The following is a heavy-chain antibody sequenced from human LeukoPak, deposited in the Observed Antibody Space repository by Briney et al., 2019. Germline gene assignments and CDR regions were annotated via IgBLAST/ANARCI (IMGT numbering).Heavy chain of an antibody. Sequence: SETLSLTSTVPGGSIISSSYYWGWIRQPPGKGLEWIGSIYYSGSTYYSPYLKSRVTMSVDTSKNQFSLKLSSVTAADTAVYYCARHGSASGWYRSHFDYWGQGTLVTVSS. J-gene: IGHJ4*02. CDR3: ARHGSASGWYRSHFDY. V-gene: IGHV4-39*01. D-gene: IGHD6-19*01. CDR2: IYYSGST. CDR1: GGSIISSSYY.